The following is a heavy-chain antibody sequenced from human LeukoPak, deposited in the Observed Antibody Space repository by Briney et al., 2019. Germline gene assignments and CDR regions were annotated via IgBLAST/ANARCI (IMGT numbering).Heavy chain of an antibody. Sequence: DPSETLSLTCSVSRYSISSGYYWGWIRQPPGQGLEWIGSIYYSGSTYYNPSLKSRVTISVDTSKNQFSLKLSSVTAADTAVYYCARETASIAVAGTGREDAFDIWGQGTMVTVSS. V-gene: IGHV4-38-2*02. CDR3: ARETASIAVAGTGREDAFDI. CDR1: RYSISSGYY. CDR2: IYYSGST. D-gene: IGHD6-19*01. J-gene: IGHJ3*02.